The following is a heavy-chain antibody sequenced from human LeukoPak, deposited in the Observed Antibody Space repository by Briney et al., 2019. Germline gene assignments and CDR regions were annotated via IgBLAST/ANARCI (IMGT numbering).Heavy chain of an antibody. CDR3: ARGGGYYSNYFDY. D-gene: IGHD3-22*01. CDR2: INHSGST. J-gene: IGHJ4*02. V-gene: IGHV4-34*01. Sequence: ASETLSLTCAVYGGSFSGYYWSWIRQPPGKGLEWIGEINHSGSTNYNPSLKSRVTTSVDTSKNQFSLKLSSVTAADTAVYYCARGGGYYSNYFDYWGQGTLVTVSS. CDR1: GGSFSGYY.